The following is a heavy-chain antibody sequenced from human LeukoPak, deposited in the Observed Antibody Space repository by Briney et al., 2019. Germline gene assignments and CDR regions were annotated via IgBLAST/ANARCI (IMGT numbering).Heavy chain of an antibody. V-gene: IGHV3-33*01. D-gene: IGHD6-19*01. CDR2: IWYDGSNK. CDR1: GLTFSSYG. Sequence: PGGSLRLSCAASGLTFSSYGMHWVRQAPGKGLEWVVVIWYDGSNKNYVDSVKGRFTISRDNSKNTLYLEMKSLRAEDTAVYYCARDNPSGGSSGWTGLDYWGQGTLVTVSS. CDR3: ARDNPSGGSSGWTGLDY. J-gene: IGHJ4*02.